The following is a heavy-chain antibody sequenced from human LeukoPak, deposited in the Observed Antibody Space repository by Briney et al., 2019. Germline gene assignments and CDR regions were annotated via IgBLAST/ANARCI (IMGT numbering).Heavy chain of an antibody. CDR2: ISGSGGST. V-gene: IGHV3-23*01. Sequence: GGSLRLSCAASGFTSSSYAMSWVRQAPGKGLEWVSAISGSGGSTYYADSVKGRFTISRDNSKNTLYLQMNSLRAEDTAVYYCAKGGGYYDSSGYPSWGQGTLVTVSS. D-gene: IGHD3-22*01. CDR1: GFTSSSYA. J-gene: IGHJ5*02. CDR3: AKGGGYYDSSGYPS.